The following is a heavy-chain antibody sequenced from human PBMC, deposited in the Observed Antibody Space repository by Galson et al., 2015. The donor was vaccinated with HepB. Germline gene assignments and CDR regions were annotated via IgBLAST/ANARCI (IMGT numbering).Heavy chain of an antibody. D-gene: IGHD1-26*01. CDR1: GYTFTSYY. Sequence: SVKVSCKASGYTFTSYYMHWVRQAPGQGLEWMGIINPSGGSTSYAQKFQGRVTMTRDTSTSTVYMELSSLRSEDTAVYYCANQDRGIVGTWGYYYGMNVWGQGTTVTVSS. J-gene: IGHJ6*02. V-gene: IGHV1-46*01. CDR3: ANQDRGIVGTWGYYYGMNV. CDR2: INPSGGST.